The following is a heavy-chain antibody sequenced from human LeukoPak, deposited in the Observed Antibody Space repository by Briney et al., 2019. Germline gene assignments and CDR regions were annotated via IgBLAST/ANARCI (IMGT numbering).Heavy chain of an antibody. CDR3: ARDSVGATNYFDY. Sequence: GGSLRLSCAASGFTFSSYAMHWVRQAPGKGLEWVAVISYDGSNKYYAGSVKGRFTISRDNSKNTLYLQMNSLRAEDTAEYYCARDSVGATNYFDYWGQGTLVTVSS. CDR1: GFTFSSYA. V-gene: IGHV3-30-3*01. D-gene: IGHD1-26*01. CDR2: ISYDGSNK. J-gene: IGHJ4*02.